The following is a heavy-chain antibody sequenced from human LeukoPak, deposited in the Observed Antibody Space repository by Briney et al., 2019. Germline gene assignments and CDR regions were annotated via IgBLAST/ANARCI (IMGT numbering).Heavy chain of an antibody. V-gene: IGHV1-2*02. D-gene: IGHD3-22*01. Sequence: ASVKVPCKASGYTFTGYYMHWVRQAPGQGLEWMGWINPNSGGTNYAQKFQGRVTMTRDTSISTAYMELSRPRSDDTAVYYCARDPYYYDSSGYYYYWGQGTLVTVSS. CDR1: GYTFTGYY. J-gene: IGHJ4*02. CDR2: INPNSGGT. CDR3: ARDPYYYDSSGYYYY.